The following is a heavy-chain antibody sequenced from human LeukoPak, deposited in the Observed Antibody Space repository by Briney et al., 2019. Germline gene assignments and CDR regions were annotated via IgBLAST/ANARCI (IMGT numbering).Heavy chain of an antibody. CDR1: GGSISSFY. CDR3: ARASVSIAAAGTSPLFDY. D-gene: IGHD6-13*01. CDR2: VYYNGVT. V-gene: IGHV4-59*12. Sequence: SETLSLTCTVSGGSISSFYWSWIRQPPGKGLEWIGYVYYNGVTNYNPSLMSRVTISVDTSKNQFSLKLSSVTAADTAVYYCARASVSIAAAGTSPLFDYWGQGTLVTVSS. J-gene: IGHJ4*02.